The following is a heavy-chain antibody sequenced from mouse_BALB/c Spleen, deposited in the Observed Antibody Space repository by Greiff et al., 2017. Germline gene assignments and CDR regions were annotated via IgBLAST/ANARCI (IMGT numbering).Heavy chain of an antibody. J-gene: IGHJ4*01. CDR1: GFTFSSFG. Sequence: DVKLVESGGGLVQPGGSRKLSCAASGFTFSSFGMHWVRQAPEKGLEWVAYISSGSSTIYYADTVKGRFTISRDNPKNTLFLQMTSLRSEDTAMYYCARGGDAMDYWGQGTSVTVSS. CDR2: ISSGSSTI. V-gene: IGHV5-17*02. CDR3: ARGGDAMDY.